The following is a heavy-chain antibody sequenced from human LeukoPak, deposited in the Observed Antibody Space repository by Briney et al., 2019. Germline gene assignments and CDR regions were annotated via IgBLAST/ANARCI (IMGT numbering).Heavy chain of an antibody. CDR1: GYTFTTYD. J-gene: IGHJ4*02. V-gene: IGHV1-8*03. CDR2: INPNSGNT. CDR3: ARGPPHYYDSSGADS. D-gene: IGHD3-22*01. Sequence: ASVKVSCKASGYTFTTYDINWVRQATGQGLEWMGWINPNSGNTGYAQKFQGRVTITRNTSISTAYMELSSLRSEDTAMYYCARGPPHYYDSSGADSWGQGTLVTVSS.